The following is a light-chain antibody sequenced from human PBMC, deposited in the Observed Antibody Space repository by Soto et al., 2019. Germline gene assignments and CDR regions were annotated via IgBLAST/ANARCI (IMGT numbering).Light chain of an antibody. Sequence: QSALTQPASVSASPGQSIIISCTGTSSDVGTYNFVSWYQQHPGKAPKLMIYNVSNRPSGVSDRFSGSKSGNTASLTISGRQAEDEAEYYCSSYTSTNTRVVFGGGTKLTVL. V-gene: IGLV2-14*03. CDR1: SSDVGTYNF. CDR2: NVS. J-gene: IGLJ2*01. CDR3: SSYTSTNTRVV.